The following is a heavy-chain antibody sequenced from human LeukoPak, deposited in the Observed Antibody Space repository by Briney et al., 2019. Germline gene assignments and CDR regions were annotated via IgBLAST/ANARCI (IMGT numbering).Heavy chain of an antibody. J-gene: IGHJ4*02. V-gene: IGHV3-23*01. CDR2: ISGSGGST. CDR1: GFTFSSYG. CDR3: AKEYFPGIAVANFDY. Sequence: GGSLRLSCAASGFTFSSYGMSWVRQAPGKGLEWVSAISGSGGSTYYADSVKGRFTISRDNSKNTLYLQMNSLRAEDTAVYYCAKEYFPGIAVANFDYWGQGTLVTVSS. D-gene: IGHD6-19*01.